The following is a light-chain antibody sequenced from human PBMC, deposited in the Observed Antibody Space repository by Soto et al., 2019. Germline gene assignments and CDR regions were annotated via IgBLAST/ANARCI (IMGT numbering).Light chain of an antibody. CDR3: QLWDSNSDHVV. J-gene: IGLJ2*01. V-gene: IGLV3-21*02. CDR1: NIGRKS. Sequence: SYELTQPPSGSVAPGQTARITCGGPNIGRKSVHWYQQKPGQAPVVVVYDDRDRPSGIPERCSGSNSGNTAALTISSVEAGDEADYYCQLWDSNSDHVVFGGGTKLPVL. CDR2: DDR.